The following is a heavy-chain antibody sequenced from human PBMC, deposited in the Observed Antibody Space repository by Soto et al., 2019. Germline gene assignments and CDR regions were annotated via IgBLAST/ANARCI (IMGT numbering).Heavy chain of an antibody. J-gene: IGHJ4*01. CDR1: GFTFSSYS. D-gene: IGHD3-22*01. CDR3: ARDYRYYYDSVGPFEY. CDR2: IYSAGST. V-gene: IGHV3-66*01. Sequence: GGSLRLSCAASGFTFSSYSMNWVRQAPGKGLEWVSLIYSAGSTYYADSVKGRFTISRDNSKNTLYLQMNSLRAEDTAVYYCARDYRYYYDSVGPFEYWGHGTLVTVSS.